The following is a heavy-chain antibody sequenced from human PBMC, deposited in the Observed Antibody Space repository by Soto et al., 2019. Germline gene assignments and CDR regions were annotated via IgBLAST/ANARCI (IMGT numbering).Heavy chain of an antibody. CDR3: ARTVSGAHQTYYYYYGMDV. J-gene: IGHJ6*02. CDR1: GGSISSYY. D-gene: IGHD3-16*01. CDR2: IYYSGST. V-gene: IGHV4-59*01. Sequence: SETLSLTCTVSGGSISSYYWSWIRQPPGKGLEWIGYIYYSGSTNYNPSLKSRVTISVDTSKNQFSLKLSSVTAADTAVYYCARTVSGAHQTYYYYYGMDVWGQGTTVTVSS.